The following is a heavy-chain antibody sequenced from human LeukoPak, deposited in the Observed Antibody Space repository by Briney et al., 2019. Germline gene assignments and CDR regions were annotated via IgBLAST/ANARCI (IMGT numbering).Heavy chain of an antibody. CDR1: GGSISSSSYY. V-gene: IGHV4-39*07. J-gene: IGHJ2*01. CDR3: ARSLRPPDNYWYFDL. D-gene: IGHD3-22*01. CDR2: IYYSGST. Sequence: PSETLSLTCTVSGGSISSSSYYWGWIRQPPGKGLEWIGSIYYSGSTYYNPSLKSRVTISVDTSKNQFSLKLSSVTAADTAVYYCARSLRPPDNYWYFDLWGRGTLVTVSS.